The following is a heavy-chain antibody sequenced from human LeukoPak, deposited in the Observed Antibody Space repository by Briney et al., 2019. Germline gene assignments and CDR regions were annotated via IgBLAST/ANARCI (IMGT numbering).Heavy chain of an antibody. Sequence: PSETLSLTCTVSGGSISSSSYYWGWIRQPPGKGLEWIGTIYYSGSTNYNPSLKSRVTISVDKSKNQFSLKLSSVTAADTAVYYCASRWFGDYYFDYWGQGTLVTVSS. J-gene: IGHJ4*02. CDR2: IYYSGST. CDR1: GGSISSSSYY. CDR3: ASRWFGDYYFDY. V-gene: IGHV4-39*07. D-gene: IGHD3-10*01.